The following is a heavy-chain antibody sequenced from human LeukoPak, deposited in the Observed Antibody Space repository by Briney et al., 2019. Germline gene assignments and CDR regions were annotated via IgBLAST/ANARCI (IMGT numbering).Heavy chain of an antibody. Sequence: SETLSLTCTVSGGSISSYYWSWIRQPPGKGLEWIGYIYYSGSTNYNPSLKSRVTISVDTSKNQFSLKLSSVTAADTAVYYCARGGDILTGHDAFDIWGQGTMVTGSS. V-gene: IGHV4-59*01. J-gene: IGHJ3*02. CDR3: ARGGDILTGHDAFDI. D-gene: IGHD3-9*01. CDR2: IYYSGST. CDR1: GGSISSYY.